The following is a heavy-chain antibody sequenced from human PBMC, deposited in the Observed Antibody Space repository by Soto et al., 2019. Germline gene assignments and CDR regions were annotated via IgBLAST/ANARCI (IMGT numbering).Heavy chain of an antibody. V-gene: IGHV4-38-2*02. Sequence: SETLSLTCTVSGYSISSGCYWGWIRQPAGKRLEWIVSMSPTGITYYNPSLKSRVTVSVDTPNNEFSLKLTSVTAADTAVYHCVRDLNYGLYYFDYLAQGTVVTVSS. CDR1: GYSISSGCY. D-gene: IGHD3-10*01. J-gene: IGHJ4*02. CDR2: MSPTGIT. CDR3: VRDLNYGLYYFDY.